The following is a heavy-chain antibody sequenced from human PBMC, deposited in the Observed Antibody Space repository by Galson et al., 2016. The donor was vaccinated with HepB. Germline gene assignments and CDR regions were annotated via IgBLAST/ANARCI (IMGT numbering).Heavy chain of an antibody. Sequence: SLRLSCAASGSTVSDLYLSWVRQAPGKGLEWVSVIYGELSGGNTYYADSVKGRFTISRDNFRNTVYLQMSSLRVEDTAVYYCARDGSSSGYWYFDLWGPGTLVTVSS. CDR2: IYGELSGGNT. CDR1: GSTVSDLY. J-gene: IGHJ2*01. V-gene: IGHV3-53*01. D-gene: IGHD6-6*01. CDR3: ARDGSSSGYWYFDL.